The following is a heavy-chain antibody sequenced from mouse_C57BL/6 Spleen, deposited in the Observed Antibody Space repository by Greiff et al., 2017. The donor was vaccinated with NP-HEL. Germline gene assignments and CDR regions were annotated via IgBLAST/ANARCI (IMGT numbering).Heavy chain of an antibody. CDR3: ARGIYYDYDGNFDY. Sequence: VQLQQSGPELVKPGASVKISCKASGYTFTDYYMNWVKQSHGKSLEWIGDINPNNGGTSYNQKFKGKATLTVDKSSSTAYMELRSLTSEDSAVYYCARGIYYDYDGNFDYWGQGTTLTVSS. D-gene: IGHD2-4*01. CDR1: GYTFTDYY. CDR2: INPNNGGT. V-gene: IGHV1-26*01. J-gene: IGHJ2*01.